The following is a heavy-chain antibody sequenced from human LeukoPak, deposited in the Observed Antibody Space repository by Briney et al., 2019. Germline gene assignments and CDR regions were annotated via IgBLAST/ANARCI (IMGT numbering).Heavy chain of an antibody. J-gene: IGHJ4*02. V-gene: IGHV3-48*01. CDR3: ARDREHRDYFDY. Sequence: GGSLRLSCAASGFIFSSYGMNWVRQAPGKGLEWVSYISSSSSSIYYADSVKGRFTISRDNAQNSLYLQMNSLRAEDTAVYYCARDREHRDYFDYWGQGTLVTVSS. CDR1: GFIFSSYG. CDR2: ISSSSSSI.